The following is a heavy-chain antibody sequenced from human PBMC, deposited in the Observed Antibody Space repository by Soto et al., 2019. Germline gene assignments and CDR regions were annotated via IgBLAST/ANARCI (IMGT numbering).Heavy chain of an antibody. V-gene: IGHV3-23*01. Sequence: LRLSCVASGLTFSRHAMVWVRQAPGKGLEWVSTITANSGSSDYGDSVKGRFTISRDNAGSTLFLQMNSLRVEDTATYYCAKSPEWPNRYFDYWGQGTLVTVSS. J-gene: IGHJ4*02. CDR3: AKSPEWPNRYFDY. D-gene: IGHD3-3*01. CDR2: ITANSGSS. CDR1: GLTFSRHA.